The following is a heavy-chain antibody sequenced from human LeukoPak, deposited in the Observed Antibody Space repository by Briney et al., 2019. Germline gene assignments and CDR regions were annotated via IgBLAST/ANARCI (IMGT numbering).Heavy chain of an antibody. Sequence: GGSLRLSCSASGFTFSSYAMHWVRQAPGKGLEYVSAISSNGGSTYYAGSVKGRFTISRDNSKNTLYLQMSSLSAEDTAVYYCVKGDIVVVVAAGFDYWGQGTLVTVSS. CDR2: ISSNGGST. CDR3: VKGDIVVVVAAGFDY. D-gene: IGHD2-15*01. J-gene: IGHJ4*02. CDR1: GFTFSSYA. V-gene: IGHV3-64D*06.